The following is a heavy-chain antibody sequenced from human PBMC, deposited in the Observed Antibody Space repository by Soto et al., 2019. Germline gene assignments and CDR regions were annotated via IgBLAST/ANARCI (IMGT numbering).Heavy chain of an antibody. CDR2: ISAGNGDT. D-gene: IGHD3-22*01. CDR1: GNTLTDYS. CDR3: ARDSDYYDGSGPNKFDI. J-gene: IGHJ3*02. Sequence: ASVKVSCKASGNTLTDYSLHWVRQAPGLRLEWMGWISAGNGDTRYSQKFQGRVTITRDNSKNTLYLQMNSLRAEDTAVYYCARDSDYYDGSGPNKFDIWGQGTMVTVSS. V-gene: IGHV1-3*01.